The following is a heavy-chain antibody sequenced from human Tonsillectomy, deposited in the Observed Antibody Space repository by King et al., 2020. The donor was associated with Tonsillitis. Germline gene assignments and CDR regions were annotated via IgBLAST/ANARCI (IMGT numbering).Heavy chain of an antibody. Sequence: VQLVESGGGVVQPGRSLRRSCAASGFSLSNWGMHWVRQAPGKGLEWVAGMWYDGSKKYYADSVKGRVTISRDISKSTLYLQMNSLRAEDTAVYYCARDGGIGLDYWGQGTLVTVSS. J-gene: IGHJ4*02. CDR3: ARDGGIGLDY. V-gene: IGHV3-33*08. CDR1: GFSLSNWG. D-gene: IGHD3-16*01. CDR2: MWYDGSKK.